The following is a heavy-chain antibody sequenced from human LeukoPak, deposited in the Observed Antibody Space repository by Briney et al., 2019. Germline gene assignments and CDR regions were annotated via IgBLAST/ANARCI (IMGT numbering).Heavy chain of an antibody. CDR3: ARARAGYGWFDP. V-gene: IGHV3-30*03. Sequence: GRSLRLSCAASGFIFSTFAMHWVRQAPGKGLEWVALISYDGRNQYYADSVRGRFTISRDNSKNAVYLQMNSLRAEDTAVYYCARARAGYGWFDPWGQGTLVTVSS. D-gene: IGHD3-9*01. J-gene: IGHJ5*02. CDR2: ISYDGRNQ. CDR1: GFIFSTFA.